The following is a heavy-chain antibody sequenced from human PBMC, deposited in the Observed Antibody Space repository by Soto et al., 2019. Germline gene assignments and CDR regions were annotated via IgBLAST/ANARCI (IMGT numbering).Heavy chain of an antibody. Sequence: PGGSLRLSCAASGFTFRDYAMSWVRQAPGKGLEWVSGIGSSGGTTHLADSVKGRFTISRDNSKNTLYLQMNSLRAEDTAVYYCAKSTERRGAIVVVVAATREGDAFDIWGQGTMVTVSS. D-gene: IGHD2-15*01. V-gene: IGHV3-23*01. CDR3: AKSTERRGAIVVVVAATREGDAFDI. CDR1: GFTFRDYA. J-gene: IGHJ3*02. CDR2: IGSSGGTT.